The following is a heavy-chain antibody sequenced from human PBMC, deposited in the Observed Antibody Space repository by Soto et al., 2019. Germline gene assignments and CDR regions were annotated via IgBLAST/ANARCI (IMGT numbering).Heavy chain of an antibody. D-gene: IGHD2-2*01. Sequence: QVQLQESGPGLVNPSQTLSLTCTFSGGSISSGGYYWCWIRHHPGKGLEWSGYIYYSGSTYYNPSLKSRVTISVDTSKNQFSLKLSSVTAADTAVYYCARAYTHDIVVVPAAISRWFDPWGQAPLVTVSS. J-gene: IGHJ5*02. V-gene: IGHV4-31*03. CDR3: ARAYTHDIVVVPAAISRWFDP. CDR1: GGSISSGGYY. CDR2: IYYSGST.